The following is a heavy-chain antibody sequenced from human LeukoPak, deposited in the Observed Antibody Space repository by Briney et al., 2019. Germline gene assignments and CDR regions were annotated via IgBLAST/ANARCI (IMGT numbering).Heavy chain of an antibody. D-gene: IGHD6-6*01. CDR2: IGSSGSTI. CDR1: GFTFSDYY. Sequence: PGGSLRLSCAASGFTFSDYYMSWIRQAPGKGLEWVSYIGSSGSTIYYADSVKGRFTISRDNAKNSLYLQMNSLRAEDTAVYYCASRSIAADVDYWGQGTLVTVSS. J-gene: IGHJ4*02. CDR3: ASRSIAADVDY. V-gene: IGHV3-11*01.